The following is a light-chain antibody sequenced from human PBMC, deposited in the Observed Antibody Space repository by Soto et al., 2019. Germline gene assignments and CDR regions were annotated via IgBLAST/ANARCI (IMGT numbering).Light chain of an antibody. CDR3: QQAYSFPIT. J-gene: IGKJ5*01. CDR1: QGISSW. CDR2: AAS. V-gene: IGKV1-12*01. Sequence: DIQMTQSPSSVSASVGDRVTITCRASQGISSWLAWYQQKPGKAPKFLIYAASTLQSGVPSRFSGSASGTEFTLPLSNLQPEDFATYYCQQAYSFPITFGQGTRLEIK.